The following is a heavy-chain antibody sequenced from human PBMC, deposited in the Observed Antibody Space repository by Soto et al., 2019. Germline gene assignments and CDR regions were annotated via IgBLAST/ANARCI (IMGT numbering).Heavy chain of an antibody. CDR2: ISGYNGNT. CDR1: GYSFTTYG. J-gene: IGHJ6*02. CDR3: AREGPAPYYYYGMDV. V-gene: IGHV1-18*01. Sequence: QVQLVQSRGEVKKPGASVKVSCKTSGYSFTTYGISWVRQAPGQGLEWMGWISGYNGNTNYAQNLQGRVTMTTDTAXGTAYMERRSLRSDDTAVYYCAREGPAPYYYYGMDVWGQGSTVTVSS.